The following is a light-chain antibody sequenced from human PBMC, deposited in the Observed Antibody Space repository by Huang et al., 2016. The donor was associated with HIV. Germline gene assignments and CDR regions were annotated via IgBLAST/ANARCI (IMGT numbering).Light chain of an antibody. CDR1: QSIDSY. Sequence: DIQMTQSPSTLSASVGDRVTITCRASQSIDSYLAWYQQKPGKAPKLLIYAASRLDSGVPSRFSGSGSGTEFTLTISSLQPDNFATYYCQQYHSYPGTFGQGTKVEIK. J-gene: IGKJ1*01. CDR2: AAS. CDR3: QQYHSYPGT. V-gene: IGKV1-5*01.